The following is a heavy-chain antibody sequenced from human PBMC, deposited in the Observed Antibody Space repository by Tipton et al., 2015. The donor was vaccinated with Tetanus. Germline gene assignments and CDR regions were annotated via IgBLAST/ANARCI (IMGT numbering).Heavy chain of an antibody. Sequence: QLVQSGPEVKKPGASVKVSCKASGYTFTSYYMHWVRQAPGQGLEWMGIINPSGGSTSYAQKFQGRVTMTRDTSTSTVYMELSSLISEDTAVYYCARDLFVSSLGTYYYGMDVLGQGATVTVSS. D-gene: IGHD1-7*01. V-gene: IGHV1-46*01. CDR1: GYTFTSYY. J-gene: IGHJ6*02. CDR3: ARDLFVSSLGTYYYGMDV. CDR2: INPSGGST.